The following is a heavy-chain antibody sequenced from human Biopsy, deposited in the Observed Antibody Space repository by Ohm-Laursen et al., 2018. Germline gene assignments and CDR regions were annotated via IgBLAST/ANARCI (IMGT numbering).Heavy chain of an antibody. V-gene: IGHV1-69*04. CDR1: GDTFTTSA. Sequence: SSVKVSCKASGDTFTTSAISWVRQVPGQGLDWMGRIIPILGTVDYGQNFQGRVTIRADTSTTLLELTSLRYDDTAVYYCARATNSTGWPYYYFYGMDVWGQGTTVTVSS. J-gene: IGHJ6*02. D-gene: IGHD2/OR15-2a*01. CDR3: ARATNSTGWPYYYFYGMDV. CDR2: IIPILGTV.